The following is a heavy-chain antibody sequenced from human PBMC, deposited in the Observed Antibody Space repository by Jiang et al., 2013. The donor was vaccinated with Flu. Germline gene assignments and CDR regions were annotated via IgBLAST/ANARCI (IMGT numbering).Heavy chain of an antibody. D-gene: IGHD2-15*01. CDR2: TYYRSKWYN. CDR1: GDSVSSNSAA. V-gene: IGHV6-1*01. Sequence: SGDSVSSNSAAWNWIRQSPSRGLEWLGRTYYRSKWYNDYAVSVKSRVTINPDTSKNQFSLQLNSVTPEDTAVYYCARNGAATLSYYYYYGMDVWGKGTTVTVSS. J-gene: IGHJ6*04. CDR3: ARNGAATLSYYYYYGMDV.